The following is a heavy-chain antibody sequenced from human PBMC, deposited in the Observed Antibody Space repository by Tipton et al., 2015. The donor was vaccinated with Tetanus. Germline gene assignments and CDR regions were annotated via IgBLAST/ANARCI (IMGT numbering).Heavy chain of an antibody. J-gene: IGHJ6*02. CDR2: INLDGSRE. V-gene: IGHV3-7*01. Sequence: SLRLSCAASGFTFTNYVMTWVRQAPGKGLEWVANINLDGSREDYVDSVKGRFTISRDNAKNSLYLQMNSLRAEDTAVYYCARENGGYDYYYFYGMDVWGQGTTVTVSS. CDR3: ARENGGYDYYYFYGMDV. D-gene: IGHD5-12*01. CDR1: GFTFTNYV.